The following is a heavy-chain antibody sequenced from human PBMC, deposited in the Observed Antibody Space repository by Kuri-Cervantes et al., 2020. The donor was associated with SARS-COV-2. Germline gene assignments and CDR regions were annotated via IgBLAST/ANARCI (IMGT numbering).Heavy chain of an antibody. CDR2: ISGSGGST. CDR3: AKCGELLTSSYYYYGMDV. D-gene: IGHD1-26*01. CDR1: GFTFSSYA. Sequence: GESLKISCAASGFTFSSYAMRWVRQAPGKGLEWVLAISGSGGSTYYADSVKGRFTISRDNSKNTLYLQMNSLRAEDTAVYYCAKCGELLTSSYYYYGMDVWGQGTTVTVSS. V-gene: IGHV3-23*01. J-gene: IGHJ6*02.